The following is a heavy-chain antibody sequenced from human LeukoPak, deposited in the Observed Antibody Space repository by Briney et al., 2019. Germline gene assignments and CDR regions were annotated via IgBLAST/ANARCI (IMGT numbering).Heavy chain of an antibody. CDR2: ITGSGGST. CDR3: VKDRGSRGWYPMDS. V-gene: IGHV3-23*01. J-gene: IGHJ4*02. Sequence: GGSLRLSCAASGFTFSSYAMSWVRQAPGKGLEWVSVITGSGGSTFYADSLEGRFTISRDNYKNTVYLHMNTLRADDTAVYHCVKDRGSRGWYPMDSWGQGTLVTVSS. D-gene: IGHD6-19*01. CDR1: GFTFSSYA.